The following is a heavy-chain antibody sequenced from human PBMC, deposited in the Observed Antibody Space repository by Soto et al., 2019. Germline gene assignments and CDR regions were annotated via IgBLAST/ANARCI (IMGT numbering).Heavy chain of an antibody. CDR1: GYRFNYYW. CDR3: VRHRATTVISPAPPYYYGMDV. CDR2: VYPGDSDT. D-gene: IGHD4-17*01. J-gene: IGHJ6*02. Sequence: GESLKISCKGSGYRFNYYWIGWVRQMPGKGLEWMGVVYPGDSDTRYSPSFQGQVTISADKSVSAAYLQWSSLKASDTAIYYCVRHRATTVISPAPPYYYGMDVWGQGTTVTVSS. V-gene: IGHV5-51*01.